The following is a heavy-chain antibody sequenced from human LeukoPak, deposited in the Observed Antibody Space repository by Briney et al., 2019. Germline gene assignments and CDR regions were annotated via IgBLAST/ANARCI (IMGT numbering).Heavy chain of an antibody. J-gene: IGHJ4*02. V-gene: IGHV3-66*01. CDR3: VRAVGNNYGFDY. Sequence: GGSLRLSCAPSRFTPSSNYMRWGRPAPREGLERVSDIYSGGSTYYADSSKGRFTISRDNSKNTLYLQMNSLRAEDTAVYYCVRAVGNNYGFDYWGQGTLVTVSS. D-gene: IGHD3-10*01. CDR1: RFTPSSNY. CDR2: IYSGGST.